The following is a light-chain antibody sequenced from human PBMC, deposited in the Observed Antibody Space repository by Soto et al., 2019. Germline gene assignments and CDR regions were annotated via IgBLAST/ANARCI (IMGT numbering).Light chain of an antibody. J-gene: IGKJ4*01. Sequence: AIRMTQSPSSFSASTGDRFTITCRASQGISSYLAWYQQKPGKAPKLLIYAASTLQSGVPSRFSGSGSGTDFTLTISSLQPEDSATYYCQQTYITPLTFGGGTKVDIK. CDR2: AAS. V-gene: IGKV1-8*01. CDR3: QQTYITPLT. CDR1: QGISSY.